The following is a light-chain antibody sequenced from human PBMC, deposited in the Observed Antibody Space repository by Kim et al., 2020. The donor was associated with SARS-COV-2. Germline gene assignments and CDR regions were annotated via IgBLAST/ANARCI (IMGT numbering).Light chain of an antibody. V-gene: IGKV1-39*01. CDR2: VAS. Sequence: ASVGDIVTITCRASESISDYLNWYQQKPGKAPRVLIYVASTLQSGAPSRFSGSRSGTEFTLTISSLQPEDSATYYCQHAYRPPYRFGQGTKLEI. J-gene: IGKJ2*03. CDR3: QHAYRPPYR. CDR1: ESISDY.